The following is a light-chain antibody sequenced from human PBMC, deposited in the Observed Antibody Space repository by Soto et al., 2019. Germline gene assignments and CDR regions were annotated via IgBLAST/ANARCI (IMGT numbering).Light chain of an antibody. CDR3: CSYAGFRV. CDR2: GDN. V-gene: IGLV2-23*01. J-gene: IGLJ2*01. Sequence: QSALTQPASMSGSPGQSITISCTGTSSDVGDNYLVSWYQHHPGKAPQVIIYGDNKRPSGVSNRFSGSKSGNTASLTISGLQAEDEADYYCCSYAGFRVVGGGTKVTVL. CDR1: SSDVGDNYL.